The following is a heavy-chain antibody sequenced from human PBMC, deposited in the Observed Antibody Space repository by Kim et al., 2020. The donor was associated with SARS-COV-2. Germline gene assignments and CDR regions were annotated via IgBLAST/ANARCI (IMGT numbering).Heavy chain of an antibody. CDR1: GFISRNDD. Sequence: GGSLRLSCAASGFISRNDDISWVRQAPGKGLEWVSGISYSGAGSYYADSVKGRFTISSDKSRTTMYLQMNSLRAEDTAVYYCAKVTWVVAPGSSQTWGQGTLVTVSS. CDR3: AKVTWVVAPGSSQT. D-gene: IGHD2-15*01. J-gene: IGHJ5*02. CDR2: ISYSGAGS. V-gene: IGHV3-23*01.